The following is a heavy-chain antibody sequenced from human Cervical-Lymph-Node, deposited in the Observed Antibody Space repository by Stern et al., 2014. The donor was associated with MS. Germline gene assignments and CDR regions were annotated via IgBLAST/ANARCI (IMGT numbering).Heavy chain of an antibody. D-gene: IGHD1-7*01. CDR1: GFTFSNYW. V-gene: IGHV3-7*01. CDR2: IKNDGSEK. J-gene: IGHJ5*02. Sequence: EVHLVESGGGLVQPGESLRLSCAVSGFTFSNYWMTWVRQAPGKGLEWVVSIKNDGSEKSYVACVKGRFTISRDNDKNSLYLQMNSLRAEDTAVYYCARAVRELGTWGQGTLVTVSS. CDR3: ARAVRELGT.